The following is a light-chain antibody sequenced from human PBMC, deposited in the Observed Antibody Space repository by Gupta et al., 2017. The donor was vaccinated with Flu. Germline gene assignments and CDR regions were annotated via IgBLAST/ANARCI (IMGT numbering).Light chain of an antibody. CDR3: KQSDRTPFT. V-gene: IGKV1-39*01. CDR2: AAS. CDR1: QSISSY. Sequence: DILMTQSPSSLSASVGDRVTITCRASQSISSYLNWYQQKPGKAPKLLIYAASSLQCGVPARFSGRGAGTDFTLTISRLEAEDVVPYYWKQSDRTPFTFGHGTKVDIK. J-gene: IGKJ3*01.